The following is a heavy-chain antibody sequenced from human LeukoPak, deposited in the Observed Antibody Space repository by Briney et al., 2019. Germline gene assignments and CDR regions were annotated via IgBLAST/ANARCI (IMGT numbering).Heavy chain of an antibody. D-gene: IGHD5-18*01. CDR3: ARGNIGAEEDTAMVTYFDY. CDR2: IYHSGRT. V-gene: IGHV4-39*07. CDR1: GGSICSSIYY. J-gene: IGHJ4*02. Sequence: SETLSLTCTVSGGSICSSIYYWGWIRQPPGKGLEWIGSIYHSGRTFYNPSLKSRVTISVDTSKNQFSLKLSSVTAADTAVYYCARGNIGAEEDTAMVTYFDYWGQGTLVTVSS.